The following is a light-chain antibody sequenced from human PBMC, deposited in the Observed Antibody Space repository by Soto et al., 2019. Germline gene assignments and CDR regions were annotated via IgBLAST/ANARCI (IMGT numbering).Light chain of an antibody. J-gene: IGLJ3*02. CDR2: SNN. V-gene: IGLV1-44*01. Sequence: QSVLTQPPSASGTPGQTVTISCSGSSSNIGSNTVDWYQQLPGTAPKLLIYSNNQRPSGVPDRFSGSKSGTSASLAISGLQSDDEADYYCAAWDDSLNGPVFGGGTQLTVL. CDR1: SSNIGSNT. CDR3: AAWDDSLNGPV.